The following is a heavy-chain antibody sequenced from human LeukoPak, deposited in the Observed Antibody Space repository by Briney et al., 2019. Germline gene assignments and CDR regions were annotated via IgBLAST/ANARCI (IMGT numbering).Heavy chain of an antibody. CDR2: IYYSGST. J-gene: IGHJ5*02. CDR1: GGSISSYY. Sequence: SETLSLTCTVSGGSISSYYWSWIRQPPGKGLEWIGYIYYSGSTNYNPSLKSRVTMSVDTSKNQFSLNLSSVTAADTAVYYCARVPGGYSSEPWGQGTLVTVSS. V-gene: IGHV4-59*01. CDR3: ARVPGGYSSEP. D-gene: IGHD4-23*01.